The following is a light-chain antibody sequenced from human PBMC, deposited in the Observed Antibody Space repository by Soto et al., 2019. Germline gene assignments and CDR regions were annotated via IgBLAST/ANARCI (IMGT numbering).Light chain of an antibody. CDR1: QSVSSS. CDR2: GAS. CDR3: QQYNNWPWT. Sequence: EIVLTQSPATLSVSPGERATLSCRASQSVSSSLAWYQQIPGQAPRLLMYGASTRATGIPARFSGSGSGTDFTLTISSLQSEDFAVYYCQQYNNWPWTFGQGTKVDIK. J-gene: IGKJ1*01. V-gene: IGKV3-15*01.